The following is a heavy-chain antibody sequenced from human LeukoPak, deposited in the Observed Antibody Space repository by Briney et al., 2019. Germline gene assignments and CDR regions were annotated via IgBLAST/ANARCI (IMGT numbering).Heavy chain of an antibody. J-gene: IGHJ6*04. CDR1: GGTFSSYA. Sequence: SGKVSWKVSGGTFSSYAISWVRQAPGQGLEWMGGMIPMFGTANYTQKYKSRVTITADESTTTAYMELSTLRSEDTAVYYCARGKAVADYYYYYGMDVWGKGTTVTVSS. V-gene: IGHV1-69*01. D-gene: IGHD6-19*01. CDR3: ARGKAVADYYYYYGMDV. CDR2: MIPMFGTA.